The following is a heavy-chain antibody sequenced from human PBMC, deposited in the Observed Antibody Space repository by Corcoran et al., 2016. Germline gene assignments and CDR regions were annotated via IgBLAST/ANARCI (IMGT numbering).Heavy chain of an antibody. CDR2: INPSGGST. V-gene: IGHV1-46*01. Sequence: QVQLVQSGAEVKKPGASVKVSCKASGYTFTSYYMHWVRQAPGQGLEWMGIINPSGGSTSYAQKFQGRVTMTRDTSTSTVYMELSSLRSEDTAVDYCARALSYYDFWSGQLYYFDYWGQGTLVTVSS. D-gene: IGHD3-3*01. J-gene: IGHJ4*02. CDR1: GYTFTSYY. CDR3: ARALSYYDFWSGQLYYFDY.